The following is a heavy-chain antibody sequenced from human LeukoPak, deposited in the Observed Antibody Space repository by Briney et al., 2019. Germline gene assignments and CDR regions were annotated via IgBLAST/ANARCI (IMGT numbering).Heavy chain of an antibody. Sequence: ASVKVSCKASGYTFTSYYMHWVRQAPGQGLEWMGIINPSGGSTSYAQKFQGRVTMTRDTSTSTVYMELSSLRSEDTAVYYCARDTLNYDILTGLDYWGQGPLVTVSS. D-gene: IGHD3-9*01. CDR1: GYTFTSYY. CDR3: ARDTLNYDILTGLDY. V-gene: IGHV1-46*01. CDR2: INPSGGST. J-gene: IGHJ4*02.